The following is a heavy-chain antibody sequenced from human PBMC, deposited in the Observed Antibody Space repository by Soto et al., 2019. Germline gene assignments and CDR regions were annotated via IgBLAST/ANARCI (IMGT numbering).Heavy chain of an antibody. CDR3: ARDMGVVLAAMGRGGGWFDS. D-gene: IGHD2-2*01. V-gene: IGHV4-38-2*02. CDR2: IYHSGST. Sequence: SETLSLTCAVSGYSISSGYYWGWIRQPPGKGLEWIGSIYHSGSTYYNPSLKSRVTISVDTSNNQFSLKPGYVTAADTAVEYCARDMGVVLAAMGRGGGWFDSSGQGHLVTVSS. CDR1: GYSISSGYY. J-gene: IGHJ5*01.